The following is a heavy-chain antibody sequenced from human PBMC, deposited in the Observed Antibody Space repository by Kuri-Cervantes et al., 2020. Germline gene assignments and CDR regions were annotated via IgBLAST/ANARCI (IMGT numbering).Heavy chain of an antibody. V-gene: IGHV3-7*01. CDR2: IKQDGSEK. Sequence: GESLKISCAASGFTFSSYWMSWVRQAPGKGLEWVANIKQDGSEKYYVDSVKGRFTISRDNAKNSLYLQMNSLRAEDTAVYYCAKDMTSGGGYNSYYYHGMDVWGQGTTVTVSS. CDR3: AKDMTSGGGYNSYYYHGMDV. CDR1: GFTFSSYW. J-gene: IGHJ6*02. D-gene: IGHD5-12*01.